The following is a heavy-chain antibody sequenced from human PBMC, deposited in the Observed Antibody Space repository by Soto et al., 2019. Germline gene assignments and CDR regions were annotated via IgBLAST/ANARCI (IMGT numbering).Heavy chain of an antibody. V-gene: IGHV4-59*01. D-gene: IGHD3-3*02. Sequence: SLSLTCTVAGGSISSYYWSWIRQPPGKGLEWIGYISYSGSTNYNPSLKSRVTMSVDTSKSQFSLRLSSVTAADTAVYYCARDRLASTGWPEAWGQGALVTVSS. CDR3: ARDRLASTGWPEA. CDR2: ISYSGST. CDR1: GGSISSYY. J-gene: IGHJ5*02.